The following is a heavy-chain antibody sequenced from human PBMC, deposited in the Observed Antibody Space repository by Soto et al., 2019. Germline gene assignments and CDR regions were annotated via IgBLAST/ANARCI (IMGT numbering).Heavy chain of an antibody. Sequence: EVQLVESGGGLVQPGGSLRLSCAASGFSFSSYWMHWLRQVPGKGLVWVSRINGDGDYTNYADSVKGRFTISRDNAKNTLYRQMNSMRAEDKAVYYCARERGGYSSDFWGQGTLVTVSS. D-gene: IGHD2-15*01. J-gene: IGHJ4*02. V-gene: IGHV3-74*01. CDR3: ARERGGYSSDF. CDR2: INGDGDYT. CDR1: GFSFSSYW.